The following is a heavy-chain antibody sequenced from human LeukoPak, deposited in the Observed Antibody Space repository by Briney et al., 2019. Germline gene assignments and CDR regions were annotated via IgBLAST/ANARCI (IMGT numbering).Heavy chain of an antibody. J-gene: IGHJ4*02. CDR3: NSYGDYPRY. Sequence: GGCLRLSCAASGFTFSSYAMSWVRQAPGKGLEWVSAISGSGGSTYYADSVKGRFTISRDNSKNTLYLQMNSLRAEDTAVYYCNSYGDYPRYWGQGTLVTVSS. V-gene: IGHV3-23*01. D-gene: IGHD4-17*01. CDR2: ISGSGGST. CDR1: GFTFSSYA.